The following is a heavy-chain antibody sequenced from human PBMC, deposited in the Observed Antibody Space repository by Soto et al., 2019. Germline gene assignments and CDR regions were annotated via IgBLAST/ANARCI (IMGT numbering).Heavy chain of an antibody. V-gene: IGHV4-4*07. CDR2: IYASGST. D-gene: IGHD6-13*01. CDR3: ARYSNNWFQTEGMDV. CDR1: GGSISSYY. Sequence: PSETLSLTCTVSGGSISSYYWSWIRQPAGKGLEWIERIYASGSTNYNPSLNSRVTMSIDTSKKQFSLKLTSVTAADTAIYYCARYSNNWFQTEGMDVWGQGTTVTVSS. J-gene: IGHJ6*02.